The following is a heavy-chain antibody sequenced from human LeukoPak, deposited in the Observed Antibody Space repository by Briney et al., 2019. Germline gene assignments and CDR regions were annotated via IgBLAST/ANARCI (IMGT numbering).Heavy chain of an antibody. D-gene: IGHD6-19*01. Sequence: SETLSLTCTVSGGSISSGDYYWSWIRQPPGKGLEWIGYIYYSGSTYYNPSLKSRVTISVDTSKNQFSLKLSSVTAADTAVYYCARFKRADGWSYFDYWGQGTLVTVSS. CDR3: ARFKRADGWSYFDY. V-gene: IGHV4-30-4*02. CDR1: GGSISSGDYY. CDR2: IYYSGST. J-gene: IGHJ4*02.